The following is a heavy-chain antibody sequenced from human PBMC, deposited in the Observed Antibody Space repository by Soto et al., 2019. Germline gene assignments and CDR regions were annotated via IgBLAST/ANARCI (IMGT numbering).Heavy chain of an antibody. Sequence: SETLSLTCTVPGGSISNYYWNWIRQPPGKGLEWIGYMYYSGSANYNPSLKSRVTITVDTSKNQFSLKLTSVTAADTAVYYCARVRTTSFFYYGLDVWGLGTTVTVSS. CDR3: ARVRTTSFFYYGLDV. CDR1: GGSISNYY. CDR2: MYYSGSA. J-gene: IGHJ6*02. V-gene: IGHV4-59*01. D-gene: IGHD4-4*01.